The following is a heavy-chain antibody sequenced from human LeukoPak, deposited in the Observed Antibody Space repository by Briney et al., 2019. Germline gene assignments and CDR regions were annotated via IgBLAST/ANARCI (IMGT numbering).Heavy chain of an antibody. CDR3: ARERTCSSASCPLDV. Sequence: GGSLRLSCAASGFTFSAYIMGWVRQAPGKGLEWVSSISSGSTYIYDADSLKDRFTISRDNAKNSLYLQMSSLKAEDTAVYYCARERTCSSASCPLDVWGQGTTVTVSS. CDR1: GFTFSAYI. D-gene: IGHD2-2*01. V-gene: IGHV3-21*01. CDR2: ISSGSTYI. J-gene: IGHJ6*02.